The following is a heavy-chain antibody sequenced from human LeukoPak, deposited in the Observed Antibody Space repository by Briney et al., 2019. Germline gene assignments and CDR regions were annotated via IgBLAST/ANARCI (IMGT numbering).Heavy chain of an antibody. CDR2: FDPEDGET. CDR3: ATVRSAAGIPQPFDY. D-gene: IGHD6-13*01. J-gene: IGHJ4*02. CDR1: GYTLTELS. V-gene: IGHV1-24*01. Sequence: ASVKVSCKVSGYTLTELSTHWVRQAPGKGLEWMGGFDPEDGETIYAQKFQGRVTMTEDTSTDTAYMELSSLRSEDTAVYYCATVRSAAGIPQPFDYWGQGTLVTVSS.